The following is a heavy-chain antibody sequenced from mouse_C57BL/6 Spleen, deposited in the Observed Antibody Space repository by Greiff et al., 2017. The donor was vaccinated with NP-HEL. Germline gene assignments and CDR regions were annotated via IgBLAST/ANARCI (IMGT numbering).Heavy chain of an antibody. V-gene: IGHV1-81*01. Sequence: QVQLQQSGAELARPGASVKLSCKASGYTFTSYGISWVKQRTGQGLEWIGEIYPRSGNTYYNEKFKGKATLTADKSSSTAYMELRSLTSEDSAVYFCARRDSDYGSSYGYFDVWGTGTTVTVSS. CDR2: IYPRSGNT. J-gene: IGHJ1*03. D-gene: IGHD1-1*01. CDR1: GYTFTSYG. CDR3: ARRDSDYGSSYGYFDV.